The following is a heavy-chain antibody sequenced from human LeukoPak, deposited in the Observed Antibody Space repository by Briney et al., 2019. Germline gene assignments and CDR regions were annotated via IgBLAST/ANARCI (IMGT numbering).Heavy chain of an antibody. J-gene: IGHJ4*02. D-gene: IGHD2-21*01. V-gene: IGHV3-23*01. CDR2: ISASGGVT. Sequence: WIRQPPGKGLEWVSSISASGGVTHYADSVKGRFTISRDNSKNTLYLQRSSLRAEDTAVYYCARGRATYCFDYWGQGTLVTVSS. CDR3: ARGRATYCFDY.